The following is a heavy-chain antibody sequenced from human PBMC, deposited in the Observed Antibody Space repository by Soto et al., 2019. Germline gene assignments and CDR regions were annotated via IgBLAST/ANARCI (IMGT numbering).Heavy chain of an antibody. V-gene: IGHV3-30-3*01. CDR1: GFPFRSSA. D-gene: IGHD5-18*01. J-gene: IGHJ6*02. CDR3: AKDGGGYNYGYVMLDKYYYGMDV. CDR2: IAYDGANK. Sequence: GGSLSLSCAASGFPFRSSAIHWVRQAPGKGVERVAVIAYDGANKYYADSVRGRFTISRDNSKNTLFLQMSSLRAEDTAVYYCAKDGGGYNYGYVMLDKYYYGMDVWGQGTTVTVSS.